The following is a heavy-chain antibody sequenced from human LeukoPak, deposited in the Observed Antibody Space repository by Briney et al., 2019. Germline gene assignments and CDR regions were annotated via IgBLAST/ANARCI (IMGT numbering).Heavy chain of an antibody. CDR2: FDPEDGET. D-gene: IGHD2-2*01. J-gene: IGHJ6*02. CDR3: ATGQKVVPAAMLYYYYYGMDV. CDR1: GYTLTELS. Sequence: ASVKVSCKVSGYTLTELSMHWVRQAPGKGLEWMGGFDPEDGETIYAQKFQGRVTMTEDTSTDTAYMELSSLRSEDTAVYYCATGQKVVPAAMLYYYYYGMDVWGQGTTVTVSS. V-gene: IGHV1-24*01.